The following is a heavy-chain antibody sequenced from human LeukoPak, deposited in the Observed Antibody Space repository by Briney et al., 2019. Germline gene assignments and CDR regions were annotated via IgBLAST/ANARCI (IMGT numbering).Heavy chain of an antibody. Sequence: SVKVSCKASGGTFSSNAISWVRQAPGQGLEWMGRIIPIFGTANYAQKFQGRVTITTDESTSTAYMELSSLRSEDTAVYYCAVRDYGDYVGYFDYWGQGTLVTVSS. CDR1: GGTFSSNA. CDR2: IIPIFGTA. CDR3: AVRDYGDYVGYFDY. D-gene: IGHD4-17*01. J-gene: IGHJ4*02. V-gene: IGHV1-69*05.